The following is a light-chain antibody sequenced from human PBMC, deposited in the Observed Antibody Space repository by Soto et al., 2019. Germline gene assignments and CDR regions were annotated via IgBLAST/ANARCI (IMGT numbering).Light chain of an antibody. J-gene: IGKJ5*01. CDR3: QQFGESLFT. Sequence: EIVLTQSPGTLSLSPGERATVSCRASQSVSSSYLAWYQQKPGQAPRLLIYGTSRRATGIPDRFSGSGSGTDFTLTIRRLEPEDFAVYYCQQFGESLFTFGQGTRLEIK. CDR1: QSVSSSY. CDR2: GTS. V-gene: IGKV3-20*01.